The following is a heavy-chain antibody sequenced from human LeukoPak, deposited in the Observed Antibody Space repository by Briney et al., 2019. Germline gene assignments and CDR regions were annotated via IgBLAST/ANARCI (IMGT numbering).Heavy chain of an antibody. D-gene: IGHD4-17*01. J-gene: IGHJ6*02. V-gene: IGHV1-2*02. Sequence: ASVTVSCKASGYTFTDYYMHWVRQAPGQGLEWMGWINPNSGGTNYAQKFQGRVTMTRDTSISTAYMELSRLRSDDTAVYYCARDDTVTTAPYYYYGMDVWGQGTTVTVSS. CDR2: INPNSGGT. CDR3: ARDDTVTTAPYYYYGMDV. CDR1: GYTFTDYY.